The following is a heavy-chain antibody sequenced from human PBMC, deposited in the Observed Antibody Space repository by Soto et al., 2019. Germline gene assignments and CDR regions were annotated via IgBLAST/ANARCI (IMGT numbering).Heavy chain of an antibody. J-gene: IGHJ6*02. CDR3: ARDDGDRPTSAAAGTSGGMDV. CDR2: INAGNGNT. V-gene: IGHV1-3*01. CDR1: GYTFTSYA. Sequence: GASVKVSCKASGYTFTSYAMHWVRQAPGQRLEWMGWINAGNGNTKYSQKFQGRVTITRDTSASTAYMELSSLRSEDTAVYYCARDDGDRPTSAAAGTSGGMDVWGQGTTVTVSS. D-gene: IGHD6-13*01.